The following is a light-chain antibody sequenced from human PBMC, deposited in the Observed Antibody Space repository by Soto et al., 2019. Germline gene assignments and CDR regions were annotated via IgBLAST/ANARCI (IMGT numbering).Light chain of an antibody. V-gene: IGKV3-11*01. CDR2: DAS. CDR1: QSLSSY. Sequence: EIVLTQSPATVSLSPGERATLSCWASQSLSSYLAWYQQKPGQAPRLLIYDASNRANGIPARFTGSGSGTDFTLTISSLEPEDFAVYYCQQYHNLWTFGQGTKVDIK. CDR3: QQYHNLWT. J-gene: IGKJ1*01.